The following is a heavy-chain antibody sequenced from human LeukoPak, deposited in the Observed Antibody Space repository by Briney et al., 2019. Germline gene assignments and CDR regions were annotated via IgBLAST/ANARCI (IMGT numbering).Heavy chain of an antibody. J-gene: IGHJ4*02. D-gene: IGHD3-9*01. V-gene: IGHV4-59*08. CDR3: ARLYDSSHSN. Sequence: SETLSLTCTVSGGSISSYYWSWIRQPPGKGLKWIGYIYYSGRTNYNPSLKGRVTISVDTSKNQFSLKLSSVTAADTAVYYCARLYDSSHSNWGQGTLVTVSS. CDR2: IYYSGRT. CDR1: GGSISSYY.